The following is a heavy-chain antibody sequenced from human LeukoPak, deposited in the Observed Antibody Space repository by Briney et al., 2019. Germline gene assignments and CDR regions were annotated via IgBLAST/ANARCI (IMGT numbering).Heavy chain of an antibody. CDR1: GFTFNDYY. CDR2: ISTTGSTI. D-gene: IGHD5-24*01. V-gene: IGHV3-11*04. CDR3: ARASVEMATIMDY. J-gene: IGHJ4*02. Sequence: PGGSLRLSCAASGFTFNDYYINWIRQAPGKGLEWVSYISTTGSTIYYADSAKGRFTISRDNAKNSLYLQMNSLRAEDTAVYYCARASVEMATIMDYWGQGTLVTVSS.